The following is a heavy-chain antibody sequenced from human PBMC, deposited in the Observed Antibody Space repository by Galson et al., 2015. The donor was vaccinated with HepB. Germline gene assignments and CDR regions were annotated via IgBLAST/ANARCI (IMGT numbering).Heavy chain of an antibody. Sequence: SLRLSCAASGFTFSSYGMHWVRQAPGKGLEWVAVISYDGSNKYYADSVKGRFTISRDNSKNTLYLQMNSLRAEDTAVYYCAKDRALGYCSSTSCYNYYYYGMDVWGQGTTVTVSS. CDR1: GFTFSSYG. CDR2: ISYDGSNK. D-gene: IGHD2-2*02. CDR3: AKDRALGYCSSTSCYNYYYYGMDV. J-gene: IGHJ6*02. V-gene: IGHV3-30*18.